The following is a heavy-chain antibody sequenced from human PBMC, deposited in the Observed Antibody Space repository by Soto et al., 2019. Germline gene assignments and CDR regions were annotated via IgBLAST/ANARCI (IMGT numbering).Heavy chain of an antibody. D-gene: IGHD3-3*01. V-gene: IGHV3-23*01. J-gene: IGHJ3*02. CDR1: GFTLSSYA. Sequence: EVQLLESGGGLVQPGGSLRLSCAASGFTLSSYAPSWVRQAPGKGLNWVSGISGSGDFTFDADSVKGRFTISRDNSVNTMYLQMNSLRVEDTAVYYCARGPTIFGVGVDAFDIWGQGTMVTVSS. CDR3: ARGPTIFGVGVDAFDI. CDR2: ISGSGDFT.